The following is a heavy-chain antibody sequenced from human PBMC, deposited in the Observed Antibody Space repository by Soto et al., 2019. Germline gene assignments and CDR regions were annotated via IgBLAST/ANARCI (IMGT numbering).Heavy chain of an antibody. CDR2: ISAYNGNT. J-gene: IGHJ5*02. Sequence: QVQLVQSGAEVKKPGASVKVSCKASGYTFTSYGISWVRQAPGQELEWMRWISAYNGNTNYAQQLQGSVTMTTDTSTSTVYIELRSLRSDDTAVYYCARDMGDGSVSYYGSLGQGTLVTVSS. CDR3: ARDMGDGSVSYYGS. V-gene: IGHV1-18*01. CDR1: GYTFTSYG. D-gene: IGHD3-10*01.